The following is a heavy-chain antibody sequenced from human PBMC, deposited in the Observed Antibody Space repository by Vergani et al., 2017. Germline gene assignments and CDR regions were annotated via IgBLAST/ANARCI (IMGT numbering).Heavy chain of an antibody. D-gene: IGHD3-9*01. CDR2: IWYDGSNK. CDR1: GFTFSSYG. V-gene: IGHV3-33*01. Sequence: QVQLVESGGGVVQPGRSLRLSCAASGFTFSSYGMHWVRQAPGKGLEWVAVIWYDGSNKYYVDSVKGRFTISRDNSKNTLYLQMNSLRAEDTAVYYCARDREADYDNLTGYYFGTFDYWGQGTLVTVSS. J-gene: IGHJ4*02. CDR3: ARDREADYDNLTGYYFGTFDY.